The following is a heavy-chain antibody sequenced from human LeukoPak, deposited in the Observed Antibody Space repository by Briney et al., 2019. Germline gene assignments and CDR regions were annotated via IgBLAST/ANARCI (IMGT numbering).Heavy chain of an antibody. J-gene: IGHJ5*02. CDR3: ARDQRAPPSDNWFDP. Sequence: ASVKVSCKASGGTFSSYAISRVRQAPGQGLEWMGGIIPIFGTANYAQKFQGRVTITADESTSTAYMELSSLRSEDTAVYYCARDQRAPPSDNWFDPWGQGTLVTVSS. CDR2: IIPIFGTA. V-gene: IGHV1-69*13. CDR1: GGTFSSYA.